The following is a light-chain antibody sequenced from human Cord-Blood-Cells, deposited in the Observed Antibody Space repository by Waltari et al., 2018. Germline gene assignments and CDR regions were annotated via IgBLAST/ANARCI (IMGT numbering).Light chain of an antibody. J-gene: IGLJ3*02. CDR1: SGPVGWCHD. Sequence: QSALTQPPSASAPPAPCVTHRSTGSSGPVGWCHDVSWYQQHPGKAPKLMIYEVSKRPSGVPDRFSGSKSGNTPSLTVSGLQAEDEADYYCSSYAGSNNRVFGGGTKLTVL. CDR2: EVS. V-gene: IGLV2-8*01. CDR3: SSYAGSNNRV.